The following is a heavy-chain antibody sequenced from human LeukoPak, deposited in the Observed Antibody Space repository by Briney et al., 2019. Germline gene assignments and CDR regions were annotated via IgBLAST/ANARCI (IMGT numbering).Heavy chain of an antibody. Sequence: PSETLSLTCTVSGGSISSYYWSWIRQPPGKGLEWIGYIYYSGSTNYNPSLKSRVTISVDTSKNQFSLKLSSVTAADTAVYYCASRSGYGLGYYFDYWDQGTLVTVSS. J-gene: IGHJ4*02. D-gene: IGHD3-3*01. CDR1: GGSISSYY. V-gene: IGHV4-59*08. CDR3: ASRSGYGLGYYFDY. CDR2: IYYSGST.